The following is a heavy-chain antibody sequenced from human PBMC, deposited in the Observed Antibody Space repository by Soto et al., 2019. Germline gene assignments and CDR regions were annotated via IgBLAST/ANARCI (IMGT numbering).Heavy chain of an antibody. D-gene: IGHD2-2*01. J-gene: IGHJ4*02. Sequence: PGGSLRLSCAASGFTFSSYAMHWVRQAPGKGLEWVAVISYDGSNKYYADSVKGRFTISRDQSKNTLYLQMNSLRAEDTAVYYCARDFCPVPTCYDLWGQGGRVTVSS. CDR2: ISYDGSNK. V-gene: IGHV3-30-3*01. CDR3: ARDFCPVPTCYDL. CDR1: GFTFSSYA.